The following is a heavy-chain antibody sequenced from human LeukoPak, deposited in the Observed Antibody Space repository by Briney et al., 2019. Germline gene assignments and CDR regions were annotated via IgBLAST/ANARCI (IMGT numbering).Heavy chain of an antibody. D-gene: IGHD6-13*01. CDR1: GYSFTSYW. V-gene: IGHV5-51*01. J-gene: IGHJ4*02. CDR2: IYPGDSDT. Sequence: GESLQISCQGSGYSFTSYWIGWVRPMPGKGLEWMGIIYPGDSDTRYSPSFQGQVTISADKSISTAYLQWSSLKASDTAMYYCARIIGYSSSIFDYWGQGTLVTVSS. CDR3: ARIIGYSSSIFDY.